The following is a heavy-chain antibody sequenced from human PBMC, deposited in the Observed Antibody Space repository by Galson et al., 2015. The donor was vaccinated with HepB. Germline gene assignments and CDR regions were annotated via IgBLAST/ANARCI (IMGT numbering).Heavy chain of an antibody. V-gene: IGHV3-30*04. Sequence: SLRLSCAASGFTFSTYSMHWVRQAPGKGLEWVAVSSYDGSNQYYADSVKGRFTISRDDSKNTLYLQMNSLRAEDTAVYYCARNHVVRGVIINCVDYWGQGTLVTVSS. D-gene: IGHD3-10*01. CDR2: SSYDGSNQ. CDR3: ARNHVVRGVIINCVDY. J-gene: IGHJ4*02. CDR1: GFTFSTYS.